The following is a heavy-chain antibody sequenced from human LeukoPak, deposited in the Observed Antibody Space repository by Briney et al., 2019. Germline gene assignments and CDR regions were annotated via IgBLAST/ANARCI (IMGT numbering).Heavy chain of an antibody. CDR1: GYTLTDYY. J-gene: IGHJ6*02. V-gene: IGHV1-2*02. D-gene: IGHD3-10*01. CDR2: INPNSGDT. CDR3: ARLRGSQSKGYGMDV. Sequence: GESLKISCKGSGYTLTDYYVHWVRQAPGLGLEWMGWINPNSGDTDHAQKFQGRVTMTRDTSISTAYMELSSLRFDDTAAYYCARLRGSQSKGYGMDVWGQGTTVTVSS.